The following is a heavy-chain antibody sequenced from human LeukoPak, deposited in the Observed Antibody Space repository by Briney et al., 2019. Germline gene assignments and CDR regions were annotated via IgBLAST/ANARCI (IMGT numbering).Heavy chain of an antibody. CDR3: ARDLAAAADYYGMDV. Sequence: ASVKVSCKSSGYTFTGYYIHWVRQAPGQGLEWMGWINPNSGGTKYAQKFQGRVTMTRDTSISTGYMELSRLRSDDTAVYYCARDLAAAADYYGMDVWGQGTTVTVSS. D-gene: IGHD6-13*01. CDR1: GYTFTGYY. J-gene: IGHJ6*02. CDR2: INPNSGGT. V-gene: IGHV1-2*02.